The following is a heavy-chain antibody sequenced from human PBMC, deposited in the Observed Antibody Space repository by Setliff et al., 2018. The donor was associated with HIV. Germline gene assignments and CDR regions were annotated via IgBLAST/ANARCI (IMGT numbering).Heavy chain of an antibody. CDR1: GYTISAHG. D-gene: IGHD3-9*01. Sequence: ASVKVSCKASGYTISAHGVSWVRHVPGHGLEWMGWISGDAGDIKYSQRFEGRLTMTTETSTNTAYMELRSLRSDDTAVYYCAIDGLSYNILPGSIAYFHSGMDVWGQGTTVTVSS. CDR3: AIDGLSYNILPGSIAYFHSGMDV. J-gene: IGHJ6*02. CDR2: ISGDAGDI. V-gene: IGHV1-18*01.